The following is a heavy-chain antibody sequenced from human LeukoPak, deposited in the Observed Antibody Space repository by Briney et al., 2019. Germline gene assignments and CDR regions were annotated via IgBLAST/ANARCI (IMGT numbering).Heavy chain of an antibody. Sequence: GGSLRLSCAASGFTFSAYWMSWVRQAPGKGLEWVANIKQDGSEKNYVDSVKGRFTISRDNAKNSLHLQMNSLRAEDTAVYYCVREEFRMATSLFDYWGQGTLLTVSS. V-gene: IGHV3-7*01. CDR3: VREEFRMATSLFDY. CDR1: GFTFSAYW. D-gene: IGHD5-24*01. CDR2: IKQDGSEK. J-gene: IGHJ4*02.